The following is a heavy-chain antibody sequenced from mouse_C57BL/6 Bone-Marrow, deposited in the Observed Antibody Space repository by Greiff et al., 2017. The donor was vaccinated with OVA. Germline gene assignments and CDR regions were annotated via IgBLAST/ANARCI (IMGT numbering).Heavy chain of an antibody. CDR1: GFTFNTYA. CDR2: IRSKSSNYAT. V-gene: IGHV10-3*01. D-gene: IGHD1-1*01. CDR3: VRASSYYGSSSFAY. Sequence: EVQGVESGGGLVQPKGSLKLSCAASGFTFNTYAMHWVRQAPGKGLEWVARIRSKSSNYATYYADSVKDRFTISRDDSQSMLYLQMNNLKTEDTAMYYCVRASSYYGSSSFAYWGQGTLVTVSA. J-gene: IGHJ3*01.